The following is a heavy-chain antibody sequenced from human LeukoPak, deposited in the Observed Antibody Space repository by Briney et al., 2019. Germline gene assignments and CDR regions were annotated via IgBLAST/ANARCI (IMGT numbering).Heavy chain of an antibody. V-gene: IGHV4-4*02. D-gene: IGHD3-22*01. Sequence: PSETLSLTCAVSGGSISSSNWWSWVRQPPGKGLEWIEEIYHSGSTNYNPSLKSRVTISVDKSKNQFSLKLSSVTAADTAVYYCARELDYYDSPIDYWGQGTLVTVSS. CDR2: IYHSGST. CDR1: GGSISSSNW. CDR3: ARELDYYDSPIDY. J-gene: IGHJ4*02.